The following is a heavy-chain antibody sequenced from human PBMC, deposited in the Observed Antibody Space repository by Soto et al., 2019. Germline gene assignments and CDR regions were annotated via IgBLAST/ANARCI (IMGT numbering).Heavy chain of an antibody. J-gene: IGHJ4*02. V-gene: IGHV4-39*07. CDR1: GGSISSSSYY. D-gene: IGHD3-16*01. CDR3: ARDRGGYHYFDY. Sequence: SETLSLTCTVSGGSISSSSYYWGWIRQPPGKGLEWIGSIYYSGSTYYNPSLKSRVTISVDTSKNQFSLKLSSVTAADTAVYYCARDRGGYHYFDYWGQGTLVTVSS. CDR2: IYYSGST.